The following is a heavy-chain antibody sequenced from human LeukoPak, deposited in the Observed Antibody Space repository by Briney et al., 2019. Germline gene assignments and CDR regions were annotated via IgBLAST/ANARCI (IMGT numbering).Heavy chain of an antibody. J-gene: IGHJ4*02. CDR1: GFTVSNNY. CDR2: IYGSGST. D-gene: IGHD3-10*01. CDR3: ASRPSMFRGPFDY. V-gene: IGHV3-53*01. Sequence: GGSLRLSCAASGFTVSNNYMSGVREAPGKGLEGGSVIYGSGSTSYADAVKGRFTISRDNSKNTLYLQMNSLRAEDPAVSYCASRPSMFRGPFDYWGQGTLVTVSS.